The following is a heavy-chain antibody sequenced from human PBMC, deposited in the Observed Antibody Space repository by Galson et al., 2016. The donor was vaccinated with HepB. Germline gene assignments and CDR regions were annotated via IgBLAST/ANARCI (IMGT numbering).Heavy chain of an antibody. CDR3: ARDNLYNIQTPPDY. Sequence: SVKVSCKASGYTFTSHYMHWVRQAPGQGLEWMGMINPSGGDTTYAEKFQGRVTMTSDTSTTTVYMELSSLRSEDTAVYYCARDNLYNIQTPPDYWGQGTRGTGAS. CDR2: INPSGGDT. CDR1: GYTFTSHY. D-gene: IGHD5-24*01. J-gene: IGHJ4*02. V-gene: IGHV1-46*01.